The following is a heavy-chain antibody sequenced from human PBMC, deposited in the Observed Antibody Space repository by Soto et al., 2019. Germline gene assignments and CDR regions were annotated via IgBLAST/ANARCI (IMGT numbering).Heavy chain of an antibody. J-gene: IGHJ4*02. Sequence: PSETLSLTCTVTGDSINNSSYYWGWIRQPPGKGLEWIGSIYYSGNTYNNPSLKSRVSMSVDTSKNQFSLKLRSVTAADTALYYCERQRTSVVTQAYFDSWGQGSLVTVSS. CDR2: IYYSGNT. V-gene: IGHV4-39*01. D-gene: IGHD2-21*02. CDR3: ERQRTSVVTQAYFDS. CDR1: GDSINNSSYY.